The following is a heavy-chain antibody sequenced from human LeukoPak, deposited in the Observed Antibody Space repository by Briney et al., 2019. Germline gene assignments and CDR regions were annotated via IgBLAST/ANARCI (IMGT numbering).Heavy chain of an antibody. V-gene: IGHV5-51*01. CDR2: IYPGDSDA. Sequence: GESLKISCKGSGYSFTNYWIGWVRQMPGKGLEWMGIIYPGDSDARYSPSFQGQVTISADKSISTAYLQWGSLRASDTAMYYCARVESSPPDYWGQGTLVTVSS. D-gene: IGHD6-6*01. J-gene: IGHJ4*02. CDR3: ARVESSPPDY. CDR1: GYSFTNYW.